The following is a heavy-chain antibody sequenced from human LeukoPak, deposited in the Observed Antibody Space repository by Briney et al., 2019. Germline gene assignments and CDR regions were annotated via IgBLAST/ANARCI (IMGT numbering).Heavy chain of an antibody. Sequence: PGGSLRLSCVASGFTFSSYAMSWVRQAPGKGLEWVSTVSGSGGSTYNANSVRGRFTISRDNSKNTLYLQMNSLRAEDTAVYYCAKDTQLVRGNFDYWGQGTLVTVSS. CDR3: AKDTQLVRGNFDY. D-gene: IGHD6-13*01. CDR2: VSGSGGST. CDR1: GFTFSSYA. V-gene: IGHV3-23*01. J-gene: IGHJ4*02.